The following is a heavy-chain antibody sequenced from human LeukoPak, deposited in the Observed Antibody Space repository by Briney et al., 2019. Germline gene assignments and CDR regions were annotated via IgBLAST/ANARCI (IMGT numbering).Heavy chain of an antibody. CDR1: GFTVSSNS. D-gene: IGHD4/OR15-4a*01. V-gene: IGHV3-53*01. Sequence: GGSLRLSRTVSGFTVSSNSMSWVRQAPGRGLEWVSFIYSDNTHYSDSVKGRFTISRDNSKNPLYLQMNSLRAEDTAVYYCARRAGAYSHPYDCWGQGTLVTVSS. CDR3: ARRAGAYSHPYDC. J-gene: IGHJ4*02. CDR2: IYSDNT.